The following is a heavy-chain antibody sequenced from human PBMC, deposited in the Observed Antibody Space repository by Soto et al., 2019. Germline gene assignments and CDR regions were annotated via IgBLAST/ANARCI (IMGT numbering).Heavy chain of an antibody. D-gene: IGHD3-3*01. CDR3: ARWSEHYSYYCYYGMDV. CDR1: GFTFSTHA. Sequence: GGSLRLSCAASGFTFSTHAMSWVRQAPGKGLEWVSSISSGGTTTFYAASVEGWFTISRDKSKSTLYLQMNSLRADDTAVYYCARWSEHYSYYCYYGMDVWGQGTTVTVSS. J-gene: IGHJ6*02. CDR2: ISSGGTTT. V-gene: IGHV3-23*01.